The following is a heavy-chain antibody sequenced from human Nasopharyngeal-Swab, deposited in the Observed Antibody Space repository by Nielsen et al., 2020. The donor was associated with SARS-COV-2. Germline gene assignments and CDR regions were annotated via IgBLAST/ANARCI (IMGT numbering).Heavy chain of an antibody. CDR2: INPNSGGT. CDR3: ARDGRWLQLLYYYYGMDV. Sequence: ASVKVSCKASGYTFTGYYMHWVRQAPGQGLEWMGRINPNSGGTNYAQKFQGRVTMTRDTSISTAYTELSSLRSEDTAVYYCARDGRWLQLLYYYYGMDVWGQGTTVTVSS. J-gene: IGHJ6*02. CDR1: GYTFTGYY. D-gene: IGHD5-24*01. V-gene: IGHV1-2*06.